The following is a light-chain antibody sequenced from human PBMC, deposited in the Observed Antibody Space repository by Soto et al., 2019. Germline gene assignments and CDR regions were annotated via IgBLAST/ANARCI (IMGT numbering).Light chain of an antibody. CDR1: QTVVTY. CDR2: GAS. J-gene: IGKJ2*01. V-gene: IGKV1-39*01. CDR3: QQSYSNPYT. Sequence: DIQMTQSPSPLSASVGDRVTITCRASQTVVTYVNWYQHKPRQAPKLLIYGASTLQTGVPSRFSGAGSLRDFSLTISSLQPEDAATYVCQQSYSNPYTFGPGTIVEIK.